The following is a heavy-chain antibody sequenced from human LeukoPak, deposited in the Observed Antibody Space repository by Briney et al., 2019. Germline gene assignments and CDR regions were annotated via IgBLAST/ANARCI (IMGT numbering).Heavy chain of an antibody. V-gene: IGHV3-53*01. D-gene: IGHD3-22*01. CDR1: GFTVSSND. CDR3: AIYDSSGYYNY. CDR2: IYSGGRT. Sequence: GGSLRLSCAASGFTVSSNDMSWVRQAPGKGLEWVSVIYSGGRTFYVDSVKGRFTISRDNSKNTLYLQMNSLRAEGTAVYYCAIYDSSGYYNYWGQGTLVTVSS. J-gene: IGHJ4*02.